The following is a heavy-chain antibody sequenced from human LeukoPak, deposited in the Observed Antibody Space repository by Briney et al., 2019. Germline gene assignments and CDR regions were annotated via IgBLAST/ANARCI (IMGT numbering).Heavy chain of an antibody. CDR3: ARGGGRHVEY. J-gene: IGHJ4*02. D-gene: IGHD3-16*01. CDR2: IKEDGSEK. Sequence: GGSLRLSCAASGFTFSSYLMSWVRQAPGKGLEWVANIKEDGSEKNYVDSVKGRFTISRDNAKNSLYLQMNSLRAEDTAVYYCARGGGRHVEYWGQGNLVTVSS. CDR1: GFTFSSYL. V-gene: IGHV3-7*05.